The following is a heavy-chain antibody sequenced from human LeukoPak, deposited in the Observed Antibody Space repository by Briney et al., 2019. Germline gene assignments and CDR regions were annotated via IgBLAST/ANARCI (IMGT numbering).Heavy chain of an antibody. CDR3: ARDSSEFRSLIPH. CDR1: GGTFSNYA. Sequence: SVKVSCEASGGTFSNYAISWVRQAPGQGLEWMGGIIPIFGTANYAQKFQGRVTITADESTSTAYMELSSLRSEDTAVYYCARDSSEFRSLIPHWGQGTLVTVSS. J-gene: IGHJ1*01. CDR2: IIPIFGTA. D-gene: IGHD2-21*01. V-gene: IGHV1-69*01.